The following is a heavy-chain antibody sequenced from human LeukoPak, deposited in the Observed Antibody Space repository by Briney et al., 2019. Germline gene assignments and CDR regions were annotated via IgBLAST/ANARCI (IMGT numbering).Heavy chain of an antibody. V-gene: IGHV3-43*02. CDR3: AKDPPSVDSSSPDAFDI. Sequence: GGSLRLSCAASGFTFDDYAMHWVRQAPGKGLEWVSLISGDGGSTYYADSVKGRFTISRDNSKNSLYLQMNSLRTEDTALYYCAKDPPSVDSSSPDAFDIWGQGTMVTVSS. CDR2: ISGDGGST. D-gene: IGHD6-13*01. CDR1: GFTFDDYA. J-gene: IGHJ3*02.